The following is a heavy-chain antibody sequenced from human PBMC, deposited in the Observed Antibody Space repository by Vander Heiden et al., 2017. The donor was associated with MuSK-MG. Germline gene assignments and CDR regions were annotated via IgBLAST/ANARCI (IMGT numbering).Heavy chain of an antibody. CDR1: GFTFSSYG. J-gene: IGHJ3*02. V-gene: IGHV3-33*01. Sequence: QVQLVESGGGVVQPGRSLRLSCAASGFTFSSYGMHWVRQAPGKGLEWVAVIWYDGSNKYYADSVKGRFTISRDNSKNTLYLQMNSLRAEDTAVYYCARERPGVSYGDYSSGAFDIWGQGTMVTVSS. CDR2: IWYDGSNK. D-gene: IGHD4-17*01. CDR3: ARERPGVSYGDYSSGAFDI.